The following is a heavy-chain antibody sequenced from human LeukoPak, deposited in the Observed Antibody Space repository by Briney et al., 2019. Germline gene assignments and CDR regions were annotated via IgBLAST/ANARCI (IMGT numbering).Heavy chain of an antibody. V-gene: IGHV3-15*01. CDR3: TPRTAGVNYDSSGYYY. Sequence: GGSLRLSCAASGFTFSNAWMSWVRQTPGKGLEWVGRIKSKTDGGTTDYAAPVKGRFTISRDDSKNTLYLQMNSLKTEDTAVYYCTPRTAGVNYDSSGYYYWGQGTLVTVSS. J-gene: IGHJ4*02. D-gene: IGHD3-22*01. CDR2: IKSKTDGGTT. CDR1: GFTFSNAW.